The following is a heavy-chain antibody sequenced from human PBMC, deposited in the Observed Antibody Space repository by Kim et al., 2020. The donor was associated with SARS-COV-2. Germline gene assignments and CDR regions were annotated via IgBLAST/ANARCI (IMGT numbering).Heavy chain of an antibody. CDR3: TRRYDVEWYYYYMDV. D-gene: IGHD3-16*01. Sequence: GGSLRLSCAASGFTFSGSAMHWVRQASGKGLEWVGRIRSKANSYATAYAASVKGRFTISRDDSKNTAYLQMNSLKTEDTAVYYCTRRYDVEWYYYYMDVWGKGTTVTVSS. CDR1: GFTFSGSA. J-gene: IGHJ6*03. V-gene: IGHV3-73*01. CDR2: IRSKANSYAT.